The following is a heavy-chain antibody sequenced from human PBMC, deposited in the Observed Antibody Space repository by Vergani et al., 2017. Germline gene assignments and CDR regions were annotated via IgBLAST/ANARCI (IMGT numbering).Heavy chain of an antibody. CDR2: VDPEDGET. CDR3: ATAAILPTYYYDSSGWNY. D-gene: IGHD3-22*01. CDR1: GYTFTDYY. V-gene: IGHV1-69-2*01. Sequence: EVQLVQSGAEVKKPGATVKISCKVSGYTFTDYYMHWVQQAPGKGLEWMGLVDPEDGETIYAEKFQGRVTITADTSTDTAYMELSSLRSEDTAVYYCATAAILPTYYYDSSGWNYWGQGTLVTVSS. J-gene: IGHJ4*02.